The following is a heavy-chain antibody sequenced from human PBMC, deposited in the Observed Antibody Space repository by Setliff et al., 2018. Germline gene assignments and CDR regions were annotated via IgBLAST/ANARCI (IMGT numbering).Heavy chain of an antibody. Sequence: PSETLSLTCAVSGYSISSGYHWAWIRQLPGKGLEWIGYIYYSGSTYYNPSLGSRVTISVDTSKNQFSLMLTSVTAADTAIYYCAGRPQNTPMGPCDYWGQGTLVTVSS. CDR2: IYYSGST. V-gene: IGHV4-38-2*01. J-gene: IGHJ4*02. D-gene: IGHD5-18*01. CDR1: GYSISSGYH. CDR3: AGRPQNTPMGPCDY.